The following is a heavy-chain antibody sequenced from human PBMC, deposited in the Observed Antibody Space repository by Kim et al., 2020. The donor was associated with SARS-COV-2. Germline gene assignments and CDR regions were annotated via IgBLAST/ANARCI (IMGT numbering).Heavy chain of an antibody. CDR1: GFTFSTYS. CDR2: ITGGSHGI. V-gene: IGHV3-23*01. D-gene: IGHD3-16*01. Sequence: GGSLRLSCAASGFTFSTYSMSWVRQAPGQGLEWVSTITGGSHGIHYADSVRGRFTISRDNSNNLLFLQMDSLRPDDTAIYYCADPPNRRFWGRGTLVTVS. J-gene: IGHJ4*02. CDR3: ADPPNRRF.